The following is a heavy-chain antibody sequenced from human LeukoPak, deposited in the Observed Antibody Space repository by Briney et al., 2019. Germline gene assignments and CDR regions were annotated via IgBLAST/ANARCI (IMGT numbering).Heavy chain of an antibody. CDR3: TTGYRDDP. Sequence: GESLRLSCGASGFIFSGSPMHWVRQASGKGLEWLGRIRSKANSYATVYAASVKGRFTISRDDSKTTAYLQMNSLKIEDTAVYYCTTGYRDDPWGQGTLVTASS. CDR2: IRSKANSYAT. V-gene: IGHV3-73*01. D-gene: IGHD2-15*01. J-gene: IGHJ5*02. CDR1: GFIFSGSP.